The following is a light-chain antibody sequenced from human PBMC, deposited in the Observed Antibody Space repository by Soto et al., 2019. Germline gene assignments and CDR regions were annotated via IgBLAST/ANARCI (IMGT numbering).Light chain of an antibody. CDR1: QSVSSF. J-gene: IGKJ3*01. V-gene: IGKV3-11*01. CDR3: QHRSSWPGA. Sequence: EIVLTQYPDTLSLSPGERATLSCRASQSVSSFLAWYQQKPGQAPRLLIYDASNRATGIPARFSGSGSGTDFTLTISSLEPEDFAGYYCQHRSSWPGAFGPGTKVDIK. CDR2: DAS.